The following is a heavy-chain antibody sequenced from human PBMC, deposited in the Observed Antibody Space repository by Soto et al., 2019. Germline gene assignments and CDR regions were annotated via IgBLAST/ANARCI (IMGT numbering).Heavy chain of an antibody. CDR2: IYYSGST. CDR1: GGSISSYY. J-gene: IGHJ6*03. D-gene: IGHD6-6*01. V-gene: IGHV4-59*01. Sequence: SETLSLTCTVSGGSISSYYWSWIRQPPGKGLEWIGYIYYSGSTNYNPSLKSRVTISVDTSKNQFSLKLSSVTAADTAVYYCARAPYSSLSVSRYYYYYMYVWGKGTTVTVSS. CDR3: ARAPYSSLSVSRYYYYYMYV.